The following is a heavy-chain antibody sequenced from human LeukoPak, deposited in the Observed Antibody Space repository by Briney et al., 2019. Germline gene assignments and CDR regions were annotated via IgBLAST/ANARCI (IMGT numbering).Heavy chain of an antibody. CDR1: GGSTSSYY. CDR2: IYYSGST. V-gene: IGHV4-59*08. Sequence: SETLSLTCTVSGGSTSSYYGSWIRQPPGKGLEWIGYIYYSGSTNYNPSLKSRVTISVDTSKNQFFLKLSSVTAADTAVYYCARHFPLWFGDAVDYWGQGTLVTVSS. D-gene: IGHD3-10*01. J-gene: IGHJ4*02. CDR3: ARHFPLWFGDAVDY.